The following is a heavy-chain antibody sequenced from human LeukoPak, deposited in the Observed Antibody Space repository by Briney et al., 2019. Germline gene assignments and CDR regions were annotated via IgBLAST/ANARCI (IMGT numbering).Heavy chain of an antibody. CDR1: GLTFNNYN. V-gene: IGHV3-48*01. D-gene: IGHD6-13*01. Sequence: GGSLRLSCAASGLTFNNYNMNWVRQAPGKGLEWVSFISSSSGTIHYADSVKGRFTISRDNAKNSLYLQMNSLRAEDTAVYYCASGLAAAGRGYWGQGTLVTVSS. CDR2: ISSSSGTI. CDR3: ASGLAAAGRGY. J-gene: IGHJ4*02.